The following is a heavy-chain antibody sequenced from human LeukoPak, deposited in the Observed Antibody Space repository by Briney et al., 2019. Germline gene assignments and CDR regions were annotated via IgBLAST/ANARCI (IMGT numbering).Heavy chain of an antibody. D-gene: IGHD5-24*01. J-gene: IGHJ4*02. V-gene: IGHV4-59*11. CDR2: IHYGGNT. CDR3: VRRGDGYPYYFDY. CDR1: GCYISNHY. Sequence: SETLSLTCTVSGCYISNHYWSWIRQPPGKGQDWIGYIHYGGNTDYNPSLKSRLTITLDTSKKQFSLKLSSVTAADAAVYYCVRRGDGYPYYFDYLGQGTLVTVSS.